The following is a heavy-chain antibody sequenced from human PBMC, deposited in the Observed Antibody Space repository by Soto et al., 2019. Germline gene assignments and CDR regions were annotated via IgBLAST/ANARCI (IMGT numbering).Heavy chain of an antibody. CDR2: ISYDGSNK. J-gene: IGHJ3*01. CDR3: ARDSGGSGGSCSP. Sequence: QVQLVESGGGVVQPGRSLRLSCAASGFTFSSYAMHWVRQAPGKGLEWVAVISYDGSNKYYADSVKGRFTISRDNSKNTLYLQMNSLRAEDTAVYYCARDSGGSGGSCSPWAQGTMVTVSS. V-gene: IGHV3-30-3*01. CDR1: GFTFSSYA. D-gene: IGHD2-15*01.